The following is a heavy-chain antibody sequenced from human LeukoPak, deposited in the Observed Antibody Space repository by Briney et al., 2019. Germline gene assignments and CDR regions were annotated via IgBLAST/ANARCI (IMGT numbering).Heavy chain of an antibody. D-gene: IGHD3-10*01. CDR1: GFTFSSYG. CDR2: IWYDGSNK. CDR3: AKDYYGSGSYYKFDY. Sequence: PGGSLRLSCAASGFTFSSYGMHWVRQAPGKGLEWVAVIWYDGSNKYYADSVKGRFTISRGNSKNTLYLQMNSLRAEDTAVYYCAKDYYGSGSYYKFDYWGQGTLVTVSS. J-gene: IGHJ4*02. V-gene: IGHV3-33*06.